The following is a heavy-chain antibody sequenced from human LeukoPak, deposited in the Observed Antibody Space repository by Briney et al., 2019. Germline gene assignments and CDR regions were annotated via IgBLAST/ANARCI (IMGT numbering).Heavy chain of an antibody. CDR3: ARDYGSGSYYHDY. V-gene: IGHV1-2*02. CDR1: GYTLTGYY. CDR2: INPNSGGT. D-gene: IGHD3-10*01. Sequence: SVKVSCKASGYTLTGYYMHWVRQAPGQGLEWMGWINPNSGGTNYAQKFQGRVTMTRDTSISTAYMELSRLRSDDTAVYYCARDYGSGSYYHDYWGQGTLVTVSS. J-gene: IGHJ4*02.